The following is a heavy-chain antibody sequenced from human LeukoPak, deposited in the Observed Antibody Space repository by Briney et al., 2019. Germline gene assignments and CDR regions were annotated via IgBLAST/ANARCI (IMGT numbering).Heavy chain of an antibody. D-gene: IGHD1-26*01. CDR1: GFTFSSYA. J-gene: IGHJ4*02. Sequence: GRSLRLSCAASGFTFSSYAMHWVRQAPGKGLEWVAVISYDGSNKYYADSVKGRFTISRDNSKNTLYLQMNSLRAEDTAVYYCARVPEWELLEIDYWGQGTLVTVSS. CDR2: ISYDGSNK. CDR3: ARVPEWELLEIDY. V-gene: IGHV3-30-3*01.